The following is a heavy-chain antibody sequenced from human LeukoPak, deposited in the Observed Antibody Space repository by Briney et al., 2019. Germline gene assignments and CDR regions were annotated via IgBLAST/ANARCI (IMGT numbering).Heavy chain of an antibody. J-gene: IGHJ3*02. V-gene: IGHV3-23*01. D-gene: IGHD5-18*01. CDR3: AQSGDTAKGAFDI. CDR1: GFTFSSYA. Sequence: GGSLRLSCAVAGFTFSSYAMSWVRQAPGKGLEWVSAISGSGGSTYYADSVKGRFTISRDNSKNTLYLQMNSLRAEDTAVYYCAQSGDTAKGAFDIWGQGTMVTVSS. CDR2: ISGSGGST.